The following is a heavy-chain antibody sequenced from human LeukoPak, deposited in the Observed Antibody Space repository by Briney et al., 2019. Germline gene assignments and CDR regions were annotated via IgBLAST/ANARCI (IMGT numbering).Heavy chain of an antibody. CDR1: GGTFSSYA. D-gene: IGHD1-26*01. Sequence: SVKVSCKASGGTFSSYAISWVRQAPGQGLEWMGGIIPIFGTANYAQKFQGRVTITADESTSTAYMELSSLRSEDTAVCYCARGTLGGGYYYMDVWGKGTTVTIS. CDR3: ARGTLGGGYYYMDV. J-gene: IGHJ6*03. V-gene: IGHV1-69*13. CDR2: IIPIFGTA.